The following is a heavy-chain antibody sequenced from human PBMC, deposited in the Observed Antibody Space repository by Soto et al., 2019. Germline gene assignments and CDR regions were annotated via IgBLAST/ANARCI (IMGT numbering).Heavy chain of an antibody. CDR2: ISGSGADS. CDR1: GFTFRRFA. V-gene: IGHV3-23*01. Sequence: DVELLESGGGLVQPGGSLRLSCAASGFTFRRFAMSWVRQAPGKGLERVSTISGSGADSYASDSVKGRFIISRDNSKNTLGRLMNAPKVEDTAIYYCAKGTGALATPGGAFDFWAKGQWSLSLQ. D-gene: IGHD5-12*01. CDR3: AKGTGALATPGGAFDF. J-gene: IGHJ3*01.